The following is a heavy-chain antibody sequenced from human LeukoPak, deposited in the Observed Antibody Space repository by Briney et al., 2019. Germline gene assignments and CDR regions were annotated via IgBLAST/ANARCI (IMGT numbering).Heavy chain of an antibody. Sequence: SVKVSCKASGGTFSSYAISWVRQAPGQGLEWMGGIIPIFGTANYVQKFQGRVTITADESTSTAYMELSSLRSEDTAVYYCARGPVTTSDYYYYYGMDVWGQGTTVAVSS. D-gene: IGHD4-11*01. CDR3: ARGPVTTSDYYYYYGMDV. V-gene: IGHV1-69*13. J-gene: IGHJ6*02. CDR2: IIPIFGTA. CDR1: GGTFSSYA.